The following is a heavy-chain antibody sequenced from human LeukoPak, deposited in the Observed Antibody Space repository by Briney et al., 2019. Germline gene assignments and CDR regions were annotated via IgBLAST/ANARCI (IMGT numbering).Heavy chain of an antibody. V-gene: IGHV1-24*01. J-gene: IGHJ6*02. CDR2: FDPEDGET. CDR1: GYTLTELS. Sequence: ALVKVSCKVSGYTLTELSMHWVRQAPGKGLEWMGGFDPEDGETIYAQKFQGRVTMTEDTSTDTAYMELSSLRSEDTAVYYCATDSDYYYGMDVWGQGTTVTVSS. CDR3: ATDSDYYYGMDV.